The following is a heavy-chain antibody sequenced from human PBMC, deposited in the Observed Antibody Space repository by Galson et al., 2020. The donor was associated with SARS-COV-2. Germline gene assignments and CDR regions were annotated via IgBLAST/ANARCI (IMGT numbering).Heavy chain of an antibody. J-gene: IGHJ4*02. D-gene: IGHD4-17*01. CDR3: ATHDYGDYSTDY. CDR2: ISSSSSYI. CDR1: GFTFSSYS. Sequence: GGSLRLSCAASGFTFSSYSMNWVRQAPGKGLEWVSSISSSSSYIYYADSVKGRFTISRDNAKNSLYLQMNSLRAEDTAVYYCATHDYGDYSTDYWGQGTLVTVSS. V-gene: IGHV3-21*01.